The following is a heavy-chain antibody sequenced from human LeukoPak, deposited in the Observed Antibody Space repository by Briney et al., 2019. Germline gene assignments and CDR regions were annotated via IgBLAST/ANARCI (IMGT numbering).Heavy chain of an antibody. D-gene: IGHD3-10*01. J-gene: IGHJ4*02. Sequence: SQTLSLTCTVSGGSISSGISYWSWIRQHPGKGLEWIGYIYYSGSTYYNPSLKSRVTISVDTSKNQFSLKLSSVTAADTAVYYCARDLGMVRGVMGQWGQGTLVTVSS. CDR3: ARDLGMVRGVMGQ. CDR1: GGSISSGISY. CDR2: IYYSGST. V-gene: IGHV4-31*03.